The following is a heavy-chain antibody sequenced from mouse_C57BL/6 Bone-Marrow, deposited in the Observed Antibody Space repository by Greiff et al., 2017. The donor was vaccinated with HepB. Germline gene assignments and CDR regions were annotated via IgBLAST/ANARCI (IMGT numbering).Heavy chain of an antibody. Sequence: EVQRVESGGGLVQPGGSLKLSCAASGFTFSDYYMYWVRQTPEKRLEWVAYISNGGGSTYYPDTVKGRFTISRDNAKNTLYLQMSRLKSEDTAMYYCARRDYDVPYFDYWGQGTTLTVSS. CDR3: ARRDYDVPYFDY. V-gene: IGHV5-12*01. CDR2: ISNGGGST. J-gene: IGHJ2*01. D-gene: IGHD2-4*01. CDR1: GFTFSDYY.